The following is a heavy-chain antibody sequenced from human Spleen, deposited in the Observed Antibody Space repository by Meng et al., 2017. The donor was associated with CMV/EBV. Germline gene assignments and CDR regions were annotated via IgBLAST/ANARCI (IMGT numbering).Heavy chain of an antibody. J-gene: IGHJ5*02. D-gene: IGHD2-15*01. CDR1: GDSVSSNSAA. CDR2: TYYRSKWYN. CDR3: ARGGYCSGGSCYSHSWFDP. Sequence: SQTLSLTCAISGDSVSSNSAAWNWIRQSPSRGLEWLGGTYYRSKWYNDYAVSVKSRITINPDTSKNQFSLQLNSVTPEDTAVYYCARGGYCSGGSCYSHSWFDPWGQGTLVTVSS. V-gene: IGHV6-1*01.